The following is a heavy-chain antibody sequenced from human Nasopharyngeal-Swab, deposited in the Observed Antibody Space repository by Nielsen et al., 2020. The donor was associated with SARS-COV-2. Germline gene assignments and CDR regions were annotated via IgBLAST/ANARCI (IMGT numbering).Heavy chain of an antibody. CDR3: ARGGWLQIITYFDL. D-gene: IGHD5-24*01. CDR1: GFTFSTYW. J-gene: IGHJ2*01. Sequence: GGSLRLSCAASGFTFSTYWMHWVRQAPGKGLVWVSRTNTDGSSTDYADSVKGRFTISRDNAKNTLYLQMNSLRAEDTAVYYCARGGWLQIITYFDLWGRGTLVTVSS. CDR2: TNTDGSST. V-gene: IGHV3-74*01.